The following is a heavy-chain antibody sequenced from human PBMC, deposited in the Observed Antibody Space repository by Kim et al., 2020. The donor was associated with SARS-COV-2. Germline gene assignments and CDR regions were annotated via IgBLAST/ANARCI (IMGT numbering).Heavy chain of an antibody. CDR1: GYTFTSYA. Sequence: ASVKVSCKASGYTFTSYAMHWVRQAPGQRLEWMGWINAGNGNTKYSQKFQGRVTITRDTSASTAYMELSSLRSEDTAVYYCARSYSGSYLFIYWGQGTLVTVSS. CDR2: INAGNGNT. V-gene: IGHV1-3*01. CDR3: ARSYSGSYLFIY. J-gene: IGHJ4*02. D-gene: IGHD1-26*01.